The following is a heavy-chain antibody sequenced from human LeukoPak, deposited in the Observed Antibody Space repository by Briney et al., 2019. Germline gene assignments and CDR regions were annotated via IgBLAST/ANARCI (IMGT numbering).Heavy chain of an antibody. Sequence: KPSEPLSLTCVVSGYSISSGYHWGWIRQPPGEGLEWIGSVYRSGITYYNPSLKSRVTISVDTSKNQISLKVRSVTAADTAVYYCARENWVFDYWGQGILVTVSS. CDR3: ARENWVFDY. CDR2: VYRSGIT. D-gene: IGHD7-27*01. V-gene: IGHV4-38-2*02. J-gene: IGHJ4*02. CDR1: GYSISSGYH.